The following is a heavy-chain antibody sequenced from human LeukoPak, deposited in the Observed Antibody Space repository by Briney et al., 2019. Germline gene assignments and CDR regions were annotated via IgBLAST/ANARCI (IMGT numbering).Heavy chain of an antibody. CDR3: AGVRYFDL. J-gene: IGHJ2*01. V-gene: IGHV3-48*03. CDR1: GFTFSSYE. Sequence: GGSLRLSCAASGFTFSSYEMNWVRQAPGKGLEWVSYISSSGSSIYYADSVKGRFTISRDNAKNSLYLQMNSLRAEDTAVYYCAGVRYFDLWGRSALVTVSS. CDR2: ISSSGSSI.